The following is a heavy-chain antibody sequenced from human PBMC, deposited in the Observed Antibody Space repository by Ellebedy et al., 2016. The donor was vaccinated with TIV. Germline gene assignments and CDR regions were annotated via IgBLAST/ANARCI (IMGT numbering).Heavy chain of an antibody. CDR3: VRAVPNWFDP. V-gene: IGHV3-7*01. Sequence: GESLKISCAASGFTVTIYAMSWVRQAPGKGLEWVANIKEDGSEKNYVDSVKGRFTISRDNAKNSLYLQMNSLRADDTAVYYCVRAVPNWFDPWGQGTLVTVSS. CDR1: GFTVTIYA. CDR2: IKEDGSEK. J-gene: IGHJ5*02.